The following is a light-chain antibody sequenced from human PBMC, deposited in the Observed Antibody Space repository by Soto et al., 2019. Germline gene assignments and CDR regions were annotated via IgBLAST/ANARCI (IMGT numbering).Light chain of an antibody. CDR2: GAS. Sequence: MTQSPSSLSASVVDRFTITCLASQRVNNYLNWYQQKPGEAPKLLIYGASIRATGVPGRFSGSGSGTEFTLTISSLQSEDFAVYYCQQYNNWPPLTFGGGTKVDIK. J-gene: IGKJ4*01. CDR3: QQYNNWPPLT. V-gene: IGKV3-15*01. CDR1: QRVNNY.